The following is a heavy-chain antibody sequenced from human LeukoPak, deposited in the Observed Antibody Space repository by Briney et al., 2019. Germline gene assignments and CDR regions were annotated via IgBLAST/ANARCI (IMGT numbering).Heavy chain of an antibody. Sequence: GGSLRLSCAASGFTFSDYYMSWIRQAPGKGLEWVSYISHRVSDVQYADSVKGRFTISRDSARNSLYLQMSGLRAEDTAVYYCARPPEGYSYGFYFGHWGQGAPVIVSS. CDR1: GFTFSDYY. V-gene: IGHV3-11*01. CDR2: ISHRVSDV. D-gene: IGHD5-18*01. CDR3: ARPPEGYSYGFYFGH. J-gene: IGHJ4*02.